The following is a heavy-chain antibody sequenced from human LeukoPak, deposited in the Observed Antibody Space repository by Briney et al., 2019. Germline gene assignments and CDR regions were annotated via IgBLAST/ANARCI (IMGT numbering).Heavy chain of an antibody. D-gene: IGHD6-19*01. CDR1: GFTFSNYW. CDR2: IKEGGSEK. V-gene: IGHV3-7*01. CDR3: ARPILSGWYEDDY. Sequence: GGSLRLSCAASGFTFSNYWMTWVRQAPGKGLEWVANIKEGGSEKHYVDSVKGRFTISRDNAKNSLYLQMDSLRADDTAVYYCARPILSGWYEDDYWGQGTLVTVSS. J-gene: IGHJ4*02.